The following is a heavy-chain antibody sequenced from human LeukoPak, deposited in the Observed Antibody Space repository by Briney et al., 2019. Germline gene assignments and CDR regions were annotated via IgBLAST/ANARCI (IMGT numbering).Heavy chain of an antibody. Sequence: ASVKVSCKASGYTFTGYYMHWVRQAPGQGLEWMGWINPNSGGTNYAQKFQGRVTMTRDTSISTAYMEPSRLRSDDTAVYYCARAELRGYSYGFHLTYWGQGTLVTVSS. CDR2: INPNSGGT. CDR3: ARAELRGYSYGFHLTY. D-gene: IGHD5-18*01. V-gene: IGHV1-2*02. J-gene: IGHJ4*02. CDR1: GYTFTGYY.